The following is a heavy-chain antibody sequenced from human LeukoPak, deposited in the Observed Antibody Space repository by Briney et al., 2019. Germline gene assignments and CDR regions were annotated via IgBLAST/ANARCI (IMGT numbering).Heavy chain of an antibody. J-gene: IGHJ3*02. D-gene: IGHD3-3*01. Sequence: SVKVSCKASGGAFSSYAISWVRQAPGQGLEWMGRIIPILGIANYAQKFQGRVTITADKSTSTAYMELSSLRSEDTAVYYCARDFTIFGVVLGAFDIWGQGTMVTVSS. CDR1: GGAFSSYA. CDR3: ARDFTIFGVVLGAFDI. V-gene: IGHV1-69*04. CDR2: IIPILGIA.